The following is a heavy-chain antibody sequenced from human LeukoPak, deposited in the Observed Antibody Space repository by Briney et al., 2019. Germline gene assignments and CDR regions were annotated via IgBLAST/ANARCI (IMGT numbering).Heavy chain of an antibody. J-gene: IGHJ6*02. CDR2: IIPIFGTA. V-gene: IGHV1-69*13. CDR3: AREAVPGIAAADGVGYGLDV. Sequence: GASVKVSCKASGGTFSSYAISWVRQAPGQGLEWMGGIIPIFGTANYAQKFQGRVTITADESTSTAYMELSSLRSEDTAVYYCAREAVPGIAAADGVGYGLDVWGQGTTLTVSS. CDR1: GGTFSSYA. D-gene: IGHD6-13*01.